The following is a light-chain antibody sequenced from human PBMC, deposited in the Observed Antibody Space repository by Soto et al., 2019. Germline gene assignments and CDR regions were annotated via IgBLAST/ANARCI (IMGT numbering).Light chain of an antibody. V-gene: IGLV1-44*01. CDR3: AAWDDSLNGM. J-gene: IGLJ3*02. CDR1: SSNIGSNT. Sequence: QSVLTQPPSASGTPGQRVTISCSGSSSNIGSNTVNWYQQVPGTAPKLLIYSNNQRPSGVPDRFSGSKSGTSASLAISGLQSEDEADYYCAAWDDSLNGMFGGGTQLTVL. CDR2: SNN.